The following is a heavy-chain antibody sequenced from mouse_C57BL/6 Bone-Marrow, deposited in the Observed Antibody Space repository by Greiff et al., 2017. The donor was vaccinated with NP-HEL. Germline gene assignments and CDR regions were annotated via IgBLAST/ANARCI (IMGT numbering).Heavy chain of an antibody. CDR3: ARKGIHYDAMDY. V-gene: IGHV1-69*01. CDR1: GYTFTSYW. J-gene: IGHJ4*01. CDR2: IDPSDSYT. Sequence: QVQLQQPGAELVMPGASVKLSCKASGYTFTSYWMHWVKQRPGQGLEWIGEIDPSDSYTNYNQKFKGKSTLTVDKSSSTAYMQLSSLTSEDSAVYYCARKGIHYDAMDYWGQGTSVTVSS.